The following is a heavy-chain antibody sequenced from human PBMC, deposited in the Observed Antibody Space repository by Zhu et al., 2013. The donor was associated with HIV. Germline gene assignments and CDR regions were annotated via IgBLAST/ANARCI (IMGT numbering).Heavy chain of an antibody. Sequence: QGLLVQSGGEVKKPGSAMKVSCKSARVSFSSYAVSWVRQVPGQGLQWMGGIIPMFPTTYYEPKFQDRVTITADESTTTAYMDVTRLTSEDTAVYYCARRYYYESGSYLGHFDYWGQGTRVIVSS. D-gene: IGHD3-22*01. CDR2: IIPMFPTT. J-gene: IGHJ4*02. V-gene: IGHV1-69*01. CDR1: RVSFSSYA. CDR3: ARRYYYESGSYLGHFDY.